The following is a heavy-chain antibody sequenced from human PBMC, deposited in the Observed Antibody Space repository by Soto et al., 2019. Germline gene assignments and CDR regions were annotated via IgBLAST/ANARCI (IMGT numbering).Heavy chain of an antibody. Sequence: QVQLVQSGAEVKKPGSSVKVSCKSSGGTFSTYAISWVRQAPGQGLEWMGGIIPIFGTANYAQKFQGRVTISAAESTTTADMELISLRSEDTAVYYCARDEMVVATGSRTWHYYYGMDVWGQGTTVTVSS. CDR2: IIPIFGTA. J-gene: IGHJ6*02. V-gene: IGHV1-69*12. CDR3: ARDEMVVATGSRTWHYYYGMDV. D-gene: IGHD2-15*01. CDR1: GGTFSTYA.